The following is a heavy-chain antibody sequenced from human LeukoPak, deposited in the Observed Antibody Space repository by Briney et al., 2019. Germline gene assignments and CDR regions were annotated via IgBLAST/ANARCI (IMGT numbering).Heavy chain of an antibody. CDR3: ARDRREDYSGDFDL. J-gene: IGHJ2*01. V-gene: IGHV4-59*12. D-gene: IGHD2-15*01. CDR1: GGSISPYY. Sequence: SETLSLTCVVSGGSISPYYWSWIRQSPGKGLEWIGYIDPSGSTNYNPSLKSRVTMSVDTSKNQFSLKLSSVTAADTAVYYCARDRREDYSGDFDLWGRGTLVTVSS. CDR2: IDPSGST.